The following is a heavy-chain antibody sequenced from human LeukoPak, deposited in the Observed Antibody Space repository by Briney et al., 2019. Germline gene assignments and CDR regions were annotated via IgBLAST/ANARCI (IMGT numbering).Heavy chain of an antibody. Sequence: GGSLRLSCAASGFTFSSYSMNWVRQAPGKGLEWVSSISSSSSYIYYADSVKGRFTISRDNAKNSLYLQMNSLRAEDTAVYYCARGIAAAGNKGVLDYWGQGTLVTVSS. CDR2: ISSSSSYI. CDR1: GFTFSSYS. J-gene: IGHJ4*02. CDR3: ARGIAAAGNKGVLDY. D-gene: IGHD6-13*01. V-gene: IGHV3-21*01.